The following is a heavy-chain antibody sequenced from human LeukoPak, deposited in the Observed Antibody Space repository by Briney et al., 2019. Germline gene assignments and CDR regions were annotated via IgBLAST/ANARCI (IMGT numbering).Heavy chain of an antibody. D-gene: IGHD3-22*01. CDR2: ISSSGSTI. CDR1: GFSFSTYA. J-gene: IGHJ4*02. Sequence: PGGSLRLSCAASGFSFSTYAMNWVRQAPGMGLEWVSQISSSGSTIYYADAVKGRFTISRDNAKNSLYLQMNSLRAEDTAVYYCARDAYYYHSTFDYWGQGTLVTVSS. V-gene: IGHV3-48*03. CDR3: ARDAYYYHSTFDY.